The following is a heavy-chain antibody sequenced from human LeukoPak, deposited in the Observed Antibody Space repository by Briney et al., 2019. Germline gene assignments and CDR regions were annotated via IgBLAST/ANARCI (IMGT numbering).Heavy chain of an antibody. V-gene: IGHV1-69*06. Sequence: ASVKVSCKASGGTFSSYAISWVRQAPGQGLEWMGGIIPIFGTANYAQKFQGRVTITADKSTSTAYMELSSLRSEDTAVYYCARVGSQQLGREDYYGMDVWGQGTTVTVSS. CDR2: IIPIFGTA. CDR1: GGTFSSYA. CDR3: ARVGSQQLGREDYYGMDV. D-gene: IGHD6-13*01. J-gene: IGHJ6*02.